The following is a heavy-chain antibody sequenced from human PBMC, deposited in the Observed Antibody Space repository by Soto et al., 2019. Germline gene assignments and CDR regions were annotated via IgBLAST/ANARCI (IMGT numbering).Heavy chain of an antibody. V-gene: IGHV4-30-4*01. Sequence: QGQLQESGPGVVRPSQTLSLTCTVSGASISCGDHYWTWIRQPPGKGLEWIGYIYYTGSTFYNPSLNRRVTMSIDMSKSQFALNLRSVPAADTAVYSCASSPPKEAFDLWGQWTMVIVSS. CDR2: IYYTGST. CDR1: GASISCGDHY. D-gene: IGHD6-6*01. J-gene: IGHJ3*01. CDR3: ASSPPKEAFDL.